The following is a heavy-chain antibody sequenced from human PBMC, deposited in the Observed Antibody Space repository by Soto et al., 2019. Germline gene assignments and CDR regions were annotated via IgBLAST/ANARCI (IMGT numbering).Heavy chain of an antibody. CDR3: ARGSYYGMDV. V-gene: IGHV4-4*02. CDR1: GGSISSSNW. CDR2: IYHSGST. Sequence: SETLSLTCAVSGGSISSSNWWSWVRQPPGKGLEWIGEIYHSGSTTYNPSLKSRVTMSVDKSENQFSLKLSSVTAADTAVYYCARGSYYGMDVWGQGTTVTVS. J-gene: IGHJ6*02.